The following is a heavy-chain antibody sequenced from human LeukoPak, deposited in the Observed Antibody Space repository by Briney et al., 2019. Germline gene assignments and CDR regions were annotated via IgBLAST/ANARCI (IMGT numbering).Heavy chain of an antibody. CDR1: GGSISSGDYY. D-gene: IGHD6-13*01. CDR2: IYYSGST. J-gene: IGHJ4*02. V-gene: IGHV4-30-4*01. CDR3: AREMWSSSWYPDY. Sequence: PSQTLSLTCTVSGGSISSGDYYWSWIRQPPGKGLEWIGYIYYSGSTYYNPSLKSRVTISVDTPKNQFSLKLSSVTAADTAVYYCAREMWSSSWYPDYWGQGTLVTVSS.